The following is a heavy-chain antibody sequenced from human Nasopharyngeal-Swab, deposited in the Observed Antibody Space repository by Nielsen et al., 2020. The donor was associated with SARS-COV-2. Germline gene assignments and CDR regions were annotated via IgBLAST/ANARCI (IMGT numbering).Heavy chain of an antibody. CDR1: GFTFDDYA. CDR2: ISWNSGSI. J-gene: IGHJ3*02. CDR3: ARDRYYYDSSGWAFDI. V-gene: IGHV3-9*01. D-gene: IGHD3-22*01. Sequence: SLKISCAASGFTFDDYAMHWVRQAPGKGLGWVSGISWNSGSIGYADSVKGRFTISRDNAKNSLYLQMNSLRAEDTAVYYCARDRYYYDSSGWAFDIWGQGTMVTVSS.